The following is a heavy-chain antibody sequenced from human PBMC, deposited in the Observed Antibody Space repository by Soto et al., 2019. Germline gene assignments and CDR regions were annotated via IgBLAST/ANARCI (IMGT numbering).Heavy chain of an antibody. V-gene: IGHV1-18*01. CDR1: GGTFSSYT. CDR3: ARDPPPPDY. CDR2: IIAYLGNT. J-gene: IGHJ4*02. Sequence: ASVKVSCKASGGTFSSYTISWVRQAPGQGLEWMGRIIAYLGNTNYAQKLQGRVTITTDKSTSTAYMGLSSLRSDDTAVYYCARDPPPPDYWGQGTLVTVSS.